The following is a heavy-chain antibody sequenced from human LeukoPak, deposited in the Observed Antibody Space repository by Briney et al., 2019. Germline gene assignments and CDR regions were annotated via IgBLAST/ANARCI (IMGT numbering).Heavy chain of an antibody. V-gene: IGHV3-23*01. CDR1: GFTFSSYA. CDR3: AKDRGGPVSDY. D-gene: IGHD3-10*01. Sequence: GGSLRLSCAASGFTFSSYAMSWVRQAPGKGLEWVSAISGSGGSTYYAGSVKGRFTISRDNSKNTLYLQMNSLRAEDMAVYYCAKDRGGPVSDYWGQGTLVTVSS. CDR2: ISGSGGST. J-gene: IGHJ4*02.